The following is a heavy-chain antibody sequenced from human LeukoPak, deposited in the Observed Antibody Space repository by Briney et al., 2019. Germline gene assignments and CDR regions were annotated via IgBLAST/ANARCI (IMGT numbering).Heavy chain of an antibody. CDR1: GGSFSGYY. V-gene: IGHV4-34*01. CDR3: ARWSWSYYFDY. CDR2: INHSGST. J-gene: IGHJ4*02. D-gene: IGHD1-26*01. Sequence: SETLSLTCAVYGGSFSGYYWSWIRQPPGKGLEWIGEINHSGSTNYNPSLKGRVTISVDTSKNQFSLKLSSVTAADTAVYYCARWSWSYYFDYWGQGTLVTVSS.